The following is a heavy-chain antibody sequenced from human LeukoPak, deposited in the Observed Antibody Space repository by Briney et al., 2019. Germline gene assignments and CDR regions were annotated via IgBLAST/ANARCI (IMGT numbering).Heavy chain of an antibody. Sequence: PSETLSLTCTVSGGSISTSSYSWGWIRQPPGKGLEWIGSIYYSGSTYYNPSLKSRVTISVDTSKNQFSLKLSSVTAADTAVYYCARGPPGGYYNVPSHFDYWGQGTLVTVSS. J-gene: IGHJ4*02. CDR2: IYYSGST. CDR1: GGSISTSSYS. V-gene: IGHV4-39*07. CDR3: ARGPPGGYYNVPSHFDY. D-gene: IGHD3-3*01.